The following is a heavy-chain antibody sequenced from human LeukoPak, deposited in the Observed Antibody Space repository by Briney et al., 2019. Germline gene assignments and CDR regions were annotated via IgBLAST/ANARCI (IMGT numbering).Heavy chain of an antibody. D-gene: IGHD6-19*01. J-gene: IGHJ6*02. CDR2: INTNTGNP. Sequence: ASVKVSCKASGYTFTSYAMNWVRQAPGQGLEWMGWINTNTGNPTYAQGFTGRFVFSLDTSVSTAYLQISSLKAEDTAVYYCARDFVAVAGRSYYYYGMDVWGQETTVTVSS. V-gene: IGHV7-4-1*02. CDR1: GYTFTSYA. CDR3: ARDFVAVAGRSYYYYGMDV.